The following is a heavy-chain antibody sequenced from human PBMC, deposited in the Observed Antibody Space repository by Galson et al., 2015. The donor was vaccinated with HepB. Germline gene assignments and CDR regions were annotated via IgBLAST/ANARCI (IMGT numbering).Heavy chain of an antibody. J-gene: IGHJ4*02. V-gene: IGHV1-46*03. CDR1: GYTFTSYY. Sequence: SVKVSCKASGYTFTSYYMHWVRQAPGQGLEWMGIINPSGGSTSYTQKFQGRVTMTRDTSTSTVYMELSSLRSEDTAVYYCAREYGGDNIDYWGQGTLVTVSS. D-gene: IGHD4-23*01. CDR3: AREYGGDNIDY. CDR2: INPSGGST.